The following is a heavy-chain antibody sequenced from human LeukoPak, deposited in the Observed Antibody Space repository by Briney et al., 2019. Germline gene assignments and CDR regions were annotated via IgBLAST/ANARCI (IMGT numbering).Heavy chain of an antibody. D-gene: IGHD1-14*01. CDR1: GYTFTSYD. CDR3: ARAGRRAAYPFNP. V-gene: IGHV1-8*01. CDR2: MNPNSGNT. J-gene: IGHJ5*02. Sequence: ASVKVSCKASGYTFTSYDINWVRQATGQGLEWMGWMNPNSGNTGYAQKFQGRVTMTRNTSISTAYMELSSPRSEDTAVYYCARAGRRAAYPFNPWGQGTLVTVSS.